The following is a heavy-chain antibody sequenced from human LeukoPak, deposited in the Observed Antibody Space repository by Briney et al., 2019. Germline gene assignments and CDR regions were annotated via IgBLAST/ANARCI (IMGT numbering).Heavy chain of an antibody. CDR2: ISSSGSTI. CDR1: GFTFSSFE. Sequence: GGSLRLSCAASGFTFSSFEFHWVRQAPGRGLEWVSSISSSGSTIYYADSLQGRFTISRDNAKNSLYLQMNSLRAEDTAVYYCARKLPNYFDSIGFFISLDFWGQGTLVTVSS. J-gene: IGHJ4*02. V-gene: IGHV3-48*03. D-gene: IGHD3-22*01. CDR3: ARKLPNYFDSIGFFISLDF.